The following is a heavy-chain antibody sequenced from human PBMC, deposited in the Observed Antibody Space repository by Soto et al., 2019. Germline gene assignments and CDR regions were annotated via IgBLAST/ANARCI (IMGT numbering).Heavy chain of an antibody. CDR1: GGSISSGGYS. CDR2: IYHSGST. CDR3: ARTYYDILTGYCPCGMDV. D-gene: IGHD3-9*01. V-gene: IGHV4-30-2*01. Sequence: QLQLQESGSGLVKPSQTLSLTCAVSGGSISSGGYSWSWIRQPPGKGLEWIGYIYHSGSTYYNPSLHSRVTISVDRSKSQFSLKLSSVTAADMAVYYCARTYYDILTGYCPCGMDVWGQGTTVTVSS. J-gene: IGHJ6*02.